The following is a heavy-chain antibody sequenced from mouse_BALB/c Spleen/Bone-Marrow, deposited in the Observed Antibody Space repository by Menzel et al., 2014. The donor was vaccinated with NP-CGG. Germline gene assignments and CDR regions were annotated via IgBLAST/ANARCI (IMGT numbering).Heavy chain of an antibody. D-gene: IGHD2-1*01. V-gene: IGHV14-3*02. CDR1: GFNITDTY. Sequence: EVKLEESGAELVKPGASVKLSCTASGFNITDTYMHWVKQRPEQGLEWIGRIDLANGNTKYDPKFQGEATITADTSSNTAYLQLSSLTSEDTAVYYCARNGNYGAWFAYWGQGTLVTVSA. CDR2: IDLANGNT. CDR3: ARNGNYGAWFAY. J-gene: IGHJ3*01.